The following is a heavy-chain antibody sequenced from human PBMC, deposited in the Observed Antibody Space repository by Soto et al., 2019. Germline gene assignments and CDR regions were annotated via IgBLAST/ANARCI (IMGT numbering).Heavy chain of an antibody. J-gene: IGHJ6*02. Sequence: GGSLRLSCAASGFTFSDYYMSWIRQAPGKGLEWVSYISSSSSYTNYADSVKGRFTISRDNAKNSLYLQMNSLRAEDTAVYYCARETTISLAYYYYYGMDVWGQGTTVTVSS. CDR2: ISSSSSYT. CDR3: ARETTISLAYYYYYGMDV. CDR1: GFTFSDYY. V-gene: IGHV3-11*05. D-gene: IGHD3-3*02.